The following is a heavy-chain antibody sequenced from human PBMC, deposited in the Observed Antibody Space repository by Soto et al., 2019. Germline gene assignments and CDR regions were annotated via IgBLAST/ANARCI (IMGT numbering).Heavy chain of an antibody. V-gene: IGHV3-30*18. CDR1: GFTFSSYG. J-gene: IGHJ6*02. CDR2: ISYDGSNK. CDR3: AKGGKDTAMVDHYYYGMDV. Sequence: GGSLRLSCAASGFTFSSYGMHWVRQAPGKGLEWVAVISYDGSNKYYADSVKGRFTISRDNSKNTLYLQMNSLRAEDTAVYYCAKGGKDTAMVDHYYYGMDVWGQGTTVTVSS. D-gene: IGHD5-18*01.